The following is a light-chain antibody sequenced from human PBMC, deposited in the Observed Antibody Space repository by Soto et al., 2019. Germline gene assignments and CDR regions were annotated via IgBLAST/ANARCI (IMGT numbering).Light chain of an antibody. V-gene: IGLV2-14*01. CDR1: SSDVGGYTY. J-gene: IGLJ2*01. CDR2: DIS. CDR3: SSYSSTSRVV. Sequence: QSVLTQPASVSGSPGQSITISCTGSSSDVGGYTYVSWYQQRPGEAPKLIIYDISDRPSGVSNRFSGSKSGNTASLTISGLQAEDEADYFCSSYSSTSRVVFGGGTKLTVL.